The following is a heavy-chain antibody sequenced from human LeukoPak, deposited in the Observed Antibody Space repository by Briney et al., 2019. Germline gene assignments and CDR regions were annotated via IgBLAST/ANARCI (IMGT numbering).Heavy chain of an antibody. D-gene: IGHD1-26*01. V-gene: IGHV4-4*02. CDR3: SRESGAFSPFGY. CDR2: ISLSGRT. J-gene: IGHJ4*02. Sequence: SETLSLTCDVSGGSISRTNWWSWVRPSPGQGLEWIGEISLSGRTNYNPSLQSRVTMSLDESKNQLSLDLASVTAADTAVYYCSRESGAFSPFGYWGQGTLVTVHS. CDR1: GGSISRTNW.